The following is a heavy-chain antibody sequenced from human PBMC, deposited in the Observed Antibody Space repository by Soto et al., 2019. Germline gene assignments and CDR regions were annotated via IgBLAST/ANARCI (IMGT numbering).Heavy chain of an antibody. D-gene: IGHD6-13*01. J-gene: IGHJ4*02. CDR1: GFIFTNYW. Sequence: RGSLRLSCAASGFIFTNYWMSWVRQAPGKGLEWVANMKQDGSEKYYVDSVKGRFTISRDNARNSVHLQMNSLRPEDTAVYYCARGRSWTDYWGQGTQVTVS. CDR3: ARGRSWTDY. V-gene: IGHV3-7*01. CDR2: MKQDGSEK.